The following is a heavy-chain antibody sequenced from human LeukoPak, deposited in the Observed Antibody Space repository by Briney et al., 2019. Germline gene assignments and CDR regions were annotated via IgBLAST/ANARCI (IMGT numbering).Heavy chain of an antibody. CDR2: ISADHAT. CDR1: GFTFSHYP. V-gene: IGHV3-23*01. Sequence: GGSLRLSCAASGFTFSHYPMSWVRQAPGKWLEWVAAISADHATYDADSMKGRFTISRDNSKNTLYLQMNGLRAEDTAVYYCAKDTEGVRGNFLFEYWGQGTLVTVSS. J-gene: IGHJ4*02. D-gene: IGHD2-8*01. CDR3: AKDTEGVRGNFLFEY.